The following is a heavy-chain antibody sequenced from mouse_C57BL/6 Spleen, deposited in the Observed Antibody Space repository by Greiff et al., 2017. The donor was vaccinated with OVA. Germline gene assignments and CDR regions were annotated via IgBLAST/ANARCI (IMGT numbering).Heavy chain of an antibody. J-gene: IGHJ3*01. V-gene: IGHV1-18*01. D-gene: IGHD2-1*01. Sequence: VQLQQSGPELVKPGASVKIPCKASGYTFTDYNMDWVKQSHGKSLEWIGDINPNNGGTIYNQKFKGKATLTVDKSSSTAYMELRSLTSEDTAVYYCARGGNGNYVLAWFAYWGQGTLVTVSA. CDR1: GYTFTDYN. CDR2: INPNNGGT. CDR3: ARGGNGNYVLAWFAY.